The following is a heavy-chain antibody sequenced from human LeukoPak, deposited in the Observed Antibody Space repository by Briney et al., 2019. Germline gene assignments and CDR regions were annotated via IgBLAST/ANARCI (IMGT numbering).Heavy chain of an antibody. CDR2: IIPIFGTA. D-gene: IGHD1-26*01. CDR3: ARDHSGSYGRFDP. J-gene: IGHJ5*02. CDR1: GGTFSSYA. V-gene: IGHV1-69*06. Sequence: SVKVSCKASGGTFSSYAISWVRQAPGQGLEWMGGIIPIFGTANYAQKFQGRVTITADKSTSTAYMELSSLRSDDTAVYYCARDHSGSYGRFDPWGQGTLVTVSS.